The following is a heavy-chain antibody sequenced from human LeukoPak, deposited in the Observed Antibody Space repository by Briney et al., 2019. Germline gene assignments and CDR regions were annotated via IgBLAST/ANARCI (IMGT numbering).Heavy chain of an antibody. V-gene: IGHV5-51*01. Sequence: GESLKISCKGSGYSFTSYWIGWVRQMPGKGLEWMGIIYPGDSDTRYSPSFQGQVTISADKSISTAYLQWSSLKASDTAMYYCARPPADSSSWGTGDDAFDIWGQGTMVTVSS. CDR3: ARPPADSSSWGTGDDAFDI. J-gene: IGHJ3*02. D-gene: IGHD6-13*01. CDR2: IYPGDSDT. CDR1: GYSFTSYW.